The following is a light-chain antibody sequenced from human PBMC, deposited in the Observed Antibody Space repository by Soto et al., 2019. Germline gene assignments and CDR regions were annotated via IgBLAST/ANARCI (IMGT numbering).Light chain of an antibody. CDR1: SSSIGSNS. CDR2: TNN. V-gene: IGLV1-44*01. J-gene: IGLJ1*01. CDR3: AAWDGSLNVYV. Sequence: QSVLTQPPSASGTPGQRVTISCSGSSSSIGSNSVNWYQQLPRTAPKVLIYTNNQRPSGVPDRFSGSKSGTSASLDISGLQSEDEADYYCAAWDGSLNVYVFGTGTKLTVL.